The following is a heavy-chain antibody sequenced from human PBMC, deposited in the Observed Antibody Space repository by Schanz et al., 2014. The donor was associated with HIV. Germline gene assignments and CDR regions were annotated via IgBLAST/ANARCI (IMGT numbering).Heavy chain of an antibody. CDR1: GFTFSNYA. Sequence: EVQLLESGGGLVQPGGSRRLSCAASGFTFSNYAMTWVRQAPGKGLEWVSAISGGSTYYADSVKGRFTISRDNSKNTLXLHMNNLRAEDXXVXXYAKSLPIETATITYFDSWGQGTLVTVSS. D-gene: IGHD1-20*01. CDR2: ISGGST. J-gene: IGHJ4*02. V-gene: IGHV3-23*01. CDR3: AKSLPIETATITYFDS.